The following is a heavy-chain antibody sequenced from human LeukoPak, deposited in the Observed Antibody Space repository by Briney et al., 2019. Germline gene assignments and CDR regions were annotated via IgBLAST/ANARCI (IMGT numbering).Heavy chain of an antibody. CDR2: IYHSGST. CDR1: GYSISSGYY. CDR3: ARDERWIQFNY. V-gene: IGHV4-38-2*02. D-gene: IGHD5-18*01. Sequence: SETLSLTCTVSGYSISSGYYWGWIRQPPGKGLEWIGSIYHSGSTYYNPSLKSRVTISVDTSKNQFSLKLSSVTAADTAIYYCARDERWIQFNYWGQGTLVTVSS. J-gene: IGHJ4*02.